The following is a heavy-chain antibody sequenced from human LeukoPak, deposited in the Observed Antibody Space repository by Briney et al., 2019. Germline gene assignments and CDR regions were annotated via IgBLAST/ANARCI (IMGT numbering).Heavy chain of an antibody. CDR2: IIHSGST. J-gene: IGHJ4*02. Sequence: SETLSLPCAVYGGSFSGYYWSWIRQPPGKGLEWIGEIIHSGSTNYNPSLKSRVTISVDTSKNQFSLKLSSVTAADTAVYYCARAPALGAQFDYWGQGTLVTVSS. CDR1: GGSFSGYY. CDR3: ARAPALGAQFDY. D-gene: IGHD1-26*01. V-gene: IGHV4-34*12.